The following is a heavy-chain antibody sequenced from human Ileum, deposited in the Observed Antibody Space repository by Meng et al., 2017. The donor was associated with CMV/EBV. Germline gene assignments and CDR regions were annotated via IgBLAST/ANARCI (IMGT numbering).Heavy chain of an antibody. J-gene: IGHJ5*02. D-gene: IGHD3-16*01. Sequence: LSCAASGVTFSNYWLHWVRQAPGKGLEWVSRLNNDGSGSNYADSVKGRFTISRDNAKSTLYLQMNSLRAEDTAVYYCARGDTYAYFSWGQGTLVTVSS. CDR2: LNNDGSGS. V-gene: IGHV3-74*01. CDR1: GVTFSNYW. CDR3: ARGDTYAYFS.